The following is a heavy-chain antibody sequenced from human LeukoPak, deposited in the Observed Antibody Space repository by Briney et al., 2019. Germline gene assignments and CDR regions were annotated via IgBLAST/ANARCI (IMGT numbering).Heavy chain of an antibody. V-gene: IGHV3-23*01. CDR2: ISDSGGRT. D-gene: IGHD3-22*01. CDR3: AKRGVVIRVILVGFHKEAYYFES. J-gene: IGHJ4*02. CDR1: GITLSNYG. Sequence: GSLRLSCAVSGITLSNYGMSWVRQAPGKGLEWVAGISDSGGRTNYADSVKGQFTISRDNPKNTLYLQMNSLRAEDTAVYFCAKRGVVIRVILVGFHKEAYYFESWGQGALVTVSS.